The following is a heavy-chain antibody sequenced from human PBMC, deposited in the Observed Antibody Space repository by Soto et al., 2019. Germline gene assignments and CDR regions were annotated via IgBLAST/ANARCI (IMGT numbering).Heavy chain of an antibody. J-gene: IGHJ6*02. V-gene: IGHV1-69*06. CDR3: ARDPVDLFGYMDV. CDR2: IIPLLKTV. Sequence: QEELVQSGAEVKKPGSSVNVSCKASGGTFASYSITWVRQAPGQRLEWMGDIIPLLKTVNYAQKFQGRVTITGDRSTSTVYMALSRLRSDDTAVYYCARDPVDLFGYMDVWGHGTTVTVS. D-gene: IGHD6-25*01. CDR1: GGTFASYS.